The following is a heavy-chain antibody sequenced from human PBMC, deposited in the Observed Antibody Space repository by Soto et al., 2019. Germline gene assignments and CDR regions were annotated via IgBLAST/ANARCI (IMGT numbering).Heavy chain of an antibody. CDR1: GGSISSRSYY. CDR3: ARQIYDSSGYYNAY. CDR2: IYSLGNT. J-gene: IGHJ4*02. V-gene: IGHV4-39*01. D-gene: IGHD3-22*01. Sequence: PAETLSRTCTVSGGSISSRSYYWGWIRQPPGQGLEWLGTIYSLGNTYYNPSLKSRVTISVDKSKSQLFLKLSSVTAPDTAVYYCARQIYDSSGYYNAYWGQGSLVTVSS.